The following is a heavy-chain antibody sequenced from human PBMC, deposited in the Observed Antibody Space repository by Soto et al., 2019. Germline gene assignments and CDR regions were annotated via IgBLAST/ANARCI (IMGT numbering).Heavy chain of an antibody. V-gene: IGHV1-69*01. Sequence: QLQLVQSGTEVKEPGSSVKVSCKASGGTFSTSSFVWVRQGPGQGLEWMGGIIPIFTRTNFARKLQGRGTCSADESTRTTYMELRSRTSEDTVIYYRARDVVRASAGDSWGQRTLVTASS. D-gene: IGHD2-15*01. CDR1: GGTFSTSS. J-gene: IGHJ4*02. CDR2: IIPIFTRT. CDR3: ARDVVRASAGDS.